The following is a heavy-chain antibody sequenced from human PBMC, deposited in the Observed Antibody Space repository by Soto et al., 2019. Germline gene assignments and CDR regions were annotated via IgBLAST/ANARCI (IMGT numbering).Heavy chain of an antibody. CDR3: AREDSSGWSGESMEV. V-gene: IGHV4-34*01. CDR1: GDSLRSHS. J-gene: IGHJ6*02. D-gene: IGHD6-19*01. Sequence: PSETLSLTCAVYGDSLRSHSWNWIRQPPGKGLERVGEINHSGSTNYNPSLKSRATISVDTSKNQFSLKLTSVIAADTGVYYCAREDSSGWSGESMEVWGPGTTVTLSS. CDR2: INHSGST.